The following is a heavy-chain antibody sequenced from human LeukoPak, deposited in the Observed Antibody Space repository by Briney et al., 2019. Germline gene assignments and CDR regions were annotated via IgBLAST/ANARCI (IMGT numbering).Heavy chain of an antibody. Sequence: PGGSLRLSCAASGLTLSREWMHWVRQRPGEGLVWVARSNEDGSWTNYADSVKGRFTIFKDNAKNTLHLQMDGLRDDDTAVYYCARFVRNWFEFRWGQGTLVTVSS. V-gene: IGHV3-74*01. CDR3: ARFVRNWFEFR. CDR2: SNEDGSWT. J-gene: IGHJ4*02. CDR1: GLTLSREW. D-gene: IGHD3-10*01.